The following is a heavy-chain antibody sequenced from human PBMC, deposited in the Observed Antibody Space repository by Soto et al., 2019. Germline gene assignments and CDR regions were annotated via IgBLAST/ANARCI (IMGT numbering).Heavy chain of an antibody. D-gene: IGHD6-13*01. V-gene: IGHV3-23*01. Sequence: GGSLRLSCAASGFTFSSYAMSWVRQAPGKGLEWVSAISGSGGSTYYADSVKGRFTISRDNSKNTLYLQMNSLRAEDTAVYYSAYSSSWYYFDYWGQGTLVTVSS. CDR2: ISGSGGST. CDR3: AYSSSWYYFDY. J-gene: IGHJ4*02. CDR1: GFTFSSYA.